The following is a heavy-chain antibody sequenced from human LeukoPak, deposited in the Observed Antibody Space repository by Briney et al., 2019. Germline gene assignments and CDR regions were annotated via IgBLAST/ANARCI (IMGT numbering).Heavy chain of an antibody. CDR3: SKWGDYDVLTGYYDSDF. J-gene: IGHJ4*02. Sequence: GASLRLSCAASGFTFSNYAMSWVRQAPGKGLEWVSAIVGSGGSTYYADSVKGRFSISRDNSKSMLFLQMNSLRVEDTALYYCSKWGDYDVLTGYYDSDFWGQGTLVTVSS. CDR1: GFTFSNYA. D-gene: IGHD3-9*01. V-gene: IGHV3-23*01. CDR2: IVGSGGST.